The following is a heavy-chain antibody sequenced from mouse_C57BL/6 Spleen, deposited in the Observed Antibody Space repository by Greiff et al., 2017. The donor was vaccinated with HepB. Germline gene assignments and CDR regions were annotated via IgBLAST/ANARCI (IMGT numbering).Heavy chain of an antibody. J-gene: IGHJ4*01. Sequence: EVQRVESGGGLVKPGGSLKLSCAASGFTFSDYGMHWVRQAPEKGLEWVAYISSGSSTIYYADTVKGRFTISRDNAKNTLFLQMTSLRYEDTAMYYCARRITTEEADNAKDYWGQGTSVTVSS. CDR1: GFTFSDYG. D-gene: IGHD1-1*01. V-gene: IGHV5-17*01. CDR2: ISSGSSTI. CDR3: ARRITTEEADNAKDY.